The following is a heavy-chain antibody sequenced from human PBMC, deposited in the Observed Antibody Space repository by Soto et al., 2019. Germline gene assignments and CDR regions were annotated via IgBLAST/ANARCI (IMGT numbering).Heavy chain of an antibody. J-gene: IGHJ4*02. D-gene: IGHD5-12*01. CDR1: GFTFSSYA. V-gene: IGHV3-23*01. Sequence: GGSLRLSCAASGFTFSSYAMSWVRQAPGKGLEWVSAISGSGGSTYYADSVKGRFTISRDNSKNTLYLQMNSLRAEDTAVYYCAKVGRGVKSGYSGSPYYFDYWGQGTLVTVSS. CDR2: ISGSGGST. CDR3: AKVGRGVKSGYSGSPYYFDY.